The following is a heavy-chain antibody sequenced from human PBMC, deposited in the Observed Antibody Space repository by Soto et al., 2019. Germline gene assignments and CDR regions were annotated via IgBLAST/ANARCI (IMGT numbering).Heavy chain of an antibody. Sequence: DVQLVESGGGLVQPGRSLRLSCAASGFTFDDYAMHWVRQAPGKGLEWVSGISWNSGSIGYADSVKGRFTISRDNATNTLYLEMNSLRAEDTALYYCEKDSGSSWYEEGPAFDYWGQGTLVTVSS. CDR3: EKDSGSSWYEEGPAFDY. CDR2: ISWNSGSI. J-gene: IGHJ4*02. V-gene: IGHV3-9*01. CDR1: GFTFDDYA. D-gene: IGHD6-13*01.